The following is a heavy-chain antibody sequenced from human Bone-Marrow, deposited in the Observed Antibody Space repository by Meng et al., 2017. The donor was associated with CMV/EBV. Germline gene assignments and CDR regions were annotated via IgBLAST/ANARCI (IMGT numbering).Heavy chain of an antibody. V-gene: IGHV6-1*01. J-gene: IGHJ5*02. CDR1: GDSVSSNSAG. CDR3: AGGGGIGGFDP. Sequence: ISGDSVSSNSAGWNWIRQSPSRGLEWLGRTYYRSKWYNDYAVTVKSRITINPDTSKNQFSLQLNSVTPEDTAVYYCAGGGGIGGFDPWGQGTLVTVSS. D-gene: IGHD3-10*01. CDR2: TYYRSKWYN.